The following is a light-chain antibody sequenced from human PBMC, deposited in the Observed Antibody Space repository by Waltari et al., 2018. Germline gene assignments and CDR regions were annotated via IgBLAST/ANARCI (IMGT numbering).Light chain of an antibody. CDR3: QQRSSWPRT. CDR2: NAS. J-gene: IGKJ1*01. CDR1: QGISSS. Sequence: EIVLTQSPATLSLSPGERATLSCRASQGISSSLAWYQQKPGQAPRPLIYNASNRATGIPARFSGSGSGTDFSLTISSLDPEDFAVYYCQQRSSWPRTFGQGTKVEI. V-gene: IGKV3-11*01.